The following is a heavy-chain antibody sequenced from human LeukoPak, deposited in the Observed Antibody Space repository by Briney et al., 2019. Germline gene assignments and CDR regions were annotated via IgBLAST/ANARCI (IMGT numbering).Heavy chain of an antibody. D-gene: IGHD3-22*01. CDR3: ARGGHAYYDSSGYRYYFDY. J-gene: IGHJ4*02. CDR1: GFTFSTYS. Sequence: GGSLRLSCAASGFTFSTYSMNWVRQAPGKGLEWVSSITSSGSYIYYAYSVKGRFTFSRDNAKNSLYLQMNSLRAEDTAVYYCARGGHAYYDSSGYRYYFDYWGQGTLVTVSS. CDR2: ITSSGSYI. V-gene: IGHV3-21*01.